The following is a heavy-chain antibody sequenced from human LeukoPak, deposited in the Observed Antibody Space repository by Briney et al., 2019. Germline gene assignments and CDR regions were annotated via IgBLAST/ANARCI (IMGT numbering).Heavy chain of an antibody. CDR1: GFTFSSYD. J-gene: IGHJ4*02. D-gene: IGHD6-19*01. CDR2: IGTAGDT. CDR3: ARERRGWFQYYFDY. V-gene: IGHV3-13*01. Sequence: PGGSLRLSCAASGFTFSSYDMHWVRQATGKGLEWVSAIGTAGDTYYPDSVKGRFTISRDNSKNTLYFQMNSLRAEDTAVYYCARERRGWFQYYFDYWGQGTLVTVSS.